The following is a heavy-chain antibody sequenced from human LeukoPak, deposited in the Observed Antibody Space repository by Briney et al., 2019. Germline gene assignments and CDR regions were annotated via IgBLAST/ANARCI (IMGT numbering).Heavy chain of an antibody. V-gene: IGHV4-39*01. Sequence: SQTLSLTCTVSGGSIRSSSYYWGWIRQPPGKGLEWIGSIYYSGSTYYNASLKSRGTISVDTSKNQFSLKLNSVTAADTAVYFCARQVVAVAGTGYFDYWGQGTLVTVSS. CDR3: ARQVVAVAGTGYFDY. CDR2: IYYSGST. D-gene: IGHD6-19*01. J-gene: IGHJ4*02. CDR1: GGSIRSSSYY.